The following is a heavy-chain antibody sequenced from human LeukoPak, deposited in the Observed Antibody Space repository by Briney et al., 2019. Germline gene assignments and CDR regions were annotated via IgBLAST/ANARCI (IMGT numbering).Heavy chain of an antibody. CDR3: ARSTPRDAFDI. J-gene: IGHJ3*02. CDR1: GYSISSGYY. V-gene: IGHV4-38-2*01. CDR2: IYHSGST. D-gene: IGHD2-2*01. Sequence: SETLSLTCAVSGYSISSGYYWGWIRQPPGKGLEWIGSIYHSGSTYYNPSLKSRVTISVDTSKNQSSLKLGSVTAADTAVYYCARSTPRDAFDIWGQGTMVTVSS.